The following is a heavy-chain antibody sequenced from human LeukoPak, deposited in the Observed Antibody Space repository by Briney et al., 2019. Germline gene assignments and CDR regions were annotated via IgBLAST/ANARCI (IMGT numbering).Heavy chain of an antibody. Sequence: PGGSLRLSCAASGFTVSSNYMSWVRQAPGKGLEWVSVIYSGGSTYYADSVKGRFTISRDNAKNSLYLQMNSLRAEDTAVYYCARTLVSSSWKYFQHWGQGTLVTVSS. J-gene: IGHJ1*01. CDR3: ARTLVSSSWKYFQH. D-gene: IGHD6-13*01. CDR1: GFTVSSNY. V-gene: IGHV3-66*01. CDR2: IYSGGST.